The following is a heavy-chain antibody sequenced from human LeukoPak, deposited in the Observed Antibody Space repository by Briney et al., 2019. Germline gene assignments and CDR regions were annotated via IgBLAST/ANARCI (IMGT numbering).Heavy chain of an antibody. CDR3: AKADIAVALRRGYYFDY. D-gene: IGHD6-19*01. CDR1: GFTFDDYA. J-gene: IGHJ4*02. CDR2: ISWNSGSI. V-gene: IGHV3-9*01. Sequence: PGGSLRLSCPASGFTFDDYAMHWVRQAPGKGLEWVSGISWNSGSIGYADSVKGRFTISRDNAKNSLYLQMNSLRAEDTALYYCAKADIAVALRRGYYFDYWGQGTLVTVSS.